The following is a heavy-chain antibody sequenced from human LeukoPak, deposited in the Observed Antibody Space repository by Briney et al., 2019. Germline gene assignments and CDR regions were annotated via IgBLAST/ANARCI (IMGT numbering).Heavy chain of an antibody. D-gene: IGHD3-9*01. CDR3: AKEEEIRYFDWLPLDAFDI. Sequence: GGSLRLSCAASGFTFSSYWMHWVRQAPGKGLVWVSRINSDGSVTNYADSVKGRFTIFRDNAKNTLYLQMNSLRAEETAVYYCAKEEEIRYFDWLPLDAFDIWGQGTMVTVSS. CDR1: GFTFSSYW. J-gene: IGHJ3*02. V-gene: IGHV3-74*01. CDR2: INSDGSVT.